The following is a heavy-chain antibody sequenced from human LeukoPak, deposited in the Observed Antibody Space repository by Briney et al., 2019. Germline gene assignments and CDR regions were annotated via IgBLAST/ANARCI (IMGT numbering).Heavy chain of an antibody. V-gene: IGHV3-33*08. CDR3: ASDSGGGAFDY. CDR1: GFTFSSYA. CDR2: IWSDGSQK. J-gene: IGHJ4*02. D-gene: IGHD2-15*01. Sequence: GGSLRLACAASGFTFSSYAMNWVRQAPGMGREWVAVIWSDGSQKKYADSVEGRFTISRDNSKSTLYLEMNSLRDDDTAVYYCASDSGGGAFDYWGQGSLVTVSS.